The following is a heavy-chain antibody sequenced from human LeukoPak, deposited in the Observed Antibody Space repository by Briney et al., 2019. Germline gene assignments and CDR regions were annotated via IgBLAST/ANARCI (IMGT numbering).Heavy chain of an antibody. CDR1: GFTFSSYA. J-gene: IGHJ4*02. CDR3: AKSGSGWTLDY. D-gene: IGHD6-19*01. CDR2: ISYDGSNK. V-gene: IGHV3-30-3*02. Sequence: GGSLRLSCAASGFTFSSYAMHWVRQAPGKGLEWVGVISYDGSNKYYADSVKGRFTISRDNSKNTLYLQMNSLRAEDTAVYYCAKSGSGWTLDYWGQGTLVTVSS.